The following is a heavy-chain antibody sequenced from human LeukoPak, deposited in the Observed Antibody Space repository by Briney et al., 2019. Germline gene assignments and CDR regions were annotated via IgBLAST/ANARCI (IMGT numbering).Heavy chain of an antibody. V-gene: IGHV4-59*08. CDR2: IYYSGST. Sequence: PSETLSLTCTVSGGSISSYYWSWIRQPPGKGLEWIGYIYYSGSTNYNPSLKSRVTISVDTSKNQFSLKLSSVTAADTAAYYCAKAPSSSWFGDYWGQGTLVTVSS. CDR1: GGSISSYY. J-gene: IGHJ4*02. CDR3: AKAPSSSWFGDY. D-gene: IGHD6-13*01.